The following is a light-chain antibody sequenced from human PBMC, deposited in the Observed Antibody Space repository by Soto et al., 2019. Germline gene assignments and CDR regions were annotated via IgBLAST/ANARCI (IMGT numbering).Light chain of an antibody. V-gene: IGLV2-14*03. Sequence: QSVLTQPASVSGSPGQSITISCTGTSSDVGGYNYVSWYQQHPGKAPKFMIYDVSSRPSGVSNRFSGSKSGNTASLTISGLQAEVEADYYCCSYTTSNTRQIVFVTGTKVTVL. CDR1: SSDVGGYNY. J-gene: IGLJ1*01. CDR2: DVS. CDR3: CSYTTSNTRQIV.